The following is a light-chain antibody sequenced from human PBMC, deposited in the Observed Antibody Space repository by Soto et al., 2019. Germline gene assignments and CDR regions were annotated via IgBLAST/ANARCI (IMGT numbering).Light chain of an antibody. CDR3: FSFTTTSTHV. V-gene: IGLV2-8*01. CDR2: EVS. CDR1: SSDVGRYIY. Sequence: QSALTQPPSASGSPGQSVTISCTGTSSDVGRYIYVSWYQQHPGKAPKIIMYEVSKRPSGVPDRFSGSKSGNTASLTVSGLQAEDEADYYCFSFTTTSTHVFGTGTKVTVL. J-gene: IGLJ1*01.